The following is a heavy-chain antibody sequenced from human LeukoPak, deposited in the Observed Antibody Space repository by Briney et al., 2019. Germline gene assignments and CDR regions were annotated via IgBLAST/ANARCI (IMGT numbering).Heavy chain of an antibody. CDR3: ARVGGDYGDYGYY. CDR2: INHSGST. J-gene: IGHJ4*02. V-gene: IGHV4-34*01. D-gene: IGHD4-17*01. Sequence: SETLSLTCAVYGGSFSGYYWSWIRQPPGKGLEWTGEINHSGSTNYNPSLKSRVTISVDTSKNQFSLKLSSVTAADTAVYYCARVGGDYGDYGYYWGQGTLVTVSS. CDR1: GGSFSGYY.